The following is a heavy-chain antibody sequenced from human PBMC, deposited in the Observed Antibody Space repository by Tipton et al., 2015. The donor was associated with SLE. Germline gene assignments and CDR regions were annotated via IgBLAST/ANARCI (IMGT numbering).Heavy chain of an antibody. D-gene: IGHD3-10*01. J-gene: IGHJ3*02. CDR3: ARRGNVSLGHAFDI. V-gene: IGHV4-34*01. CDR2: ISPSVST. CDR1: GESFSGYY. Sequence: GLVKPSETLSLTCAVYGESFSGYYWSWIRQPPGKGLEWIGEISPSVSTNYNPSLKSRATISAGKSKNQFSLTLSFVTAADTAVYYCARRGNVSLGHAFDIWGQGTMVTVSS.